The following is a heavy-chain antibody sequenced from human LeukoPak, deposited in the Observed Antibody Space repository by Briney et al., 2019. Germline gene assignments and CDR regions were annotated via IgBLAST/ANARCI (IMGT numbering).Heavy chain of an antibody. V-gene: IGHV1-2*02. CDR3: ARIQLWLEVGDY. CDR1: GYTFTGYY. Sequence: VASVKVSCKASGYTFTGYYMHWVRQAPGQGLEWMGWINPNSGGTNYAQKFQGRVTMTRDTSISTAYMELSRLRSDDTAVYYCARIQLWLEVGDYWGQGTLATVSS. CDR2: INPNSGGT. J-gene: IGHJ4*02. D-gene: IGHD5-18*01.